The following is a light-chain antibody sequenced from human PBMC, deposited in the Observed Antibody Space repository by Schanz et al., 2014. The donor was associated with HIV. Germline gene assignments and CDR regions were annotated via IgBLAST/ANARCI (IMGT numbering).Light chain of an antibody. V-gene: IGKV1-39*01. CDR2: AAS. CDR1: QNIKNY. Sequence: DIQMTQSPSSLSPSVGDRVTITCRASQNIKNYLNWYQQKPGKAPNLLIYAASSLQSGVPSRFSGSGSGTDFTLTISSLQPEDFATYYCQQADSLYTFGQGTKLEI. CDR3: QQADSLYT. J-gene: IGKJ2*01.